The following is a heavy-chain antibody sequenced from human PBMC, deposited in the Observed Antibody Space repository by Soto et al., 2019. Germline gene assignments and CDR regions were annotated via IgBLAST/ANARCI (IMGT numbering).Heavy chain of an antibody. D-gene: IGHD3-22*01. CDR2: ISAYNGNT. J-gene: IGHJ6*02. CDR1: GYTFTSYG. V-gene: IGHV1-18*04. Sequence: ASVKVSCKASGYTFTSYGISWVRQAPGQGLEGMGWISAYNGNTNYAQKLQGRVTMTTDTSTSTAYMELRSLRSDDTAVYYCARVGDDSSGYYYHTYYYGMDVWGQGTPVTVSS. CDR3: ARVGDDSSGYYYHTYYYGMDV.